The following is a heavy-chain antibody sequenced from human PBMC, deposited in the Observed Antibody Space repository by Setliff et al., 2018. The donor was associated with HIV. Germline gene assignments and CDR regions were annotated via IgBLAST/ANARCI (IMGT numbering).Heavy chain of an antibody. D-gene: IGHD3-3*01. CDR2: INHSGST. V-gene: IGHV4-34*01. J-gene: IGHJ5*02. CDR1: GGSFSGYY. Sequence: SETLSLTCTVSGGSFSGYYWSWIRQPPGKGLEWIGDINHSGSTNYNPSLKSRVTISVDTSKNQFSLKLSSLTAADTAVYYCATLQFLDLGGFDPWGQGTLVTVSS. CDR3: ATLQFLDLGGFDP.